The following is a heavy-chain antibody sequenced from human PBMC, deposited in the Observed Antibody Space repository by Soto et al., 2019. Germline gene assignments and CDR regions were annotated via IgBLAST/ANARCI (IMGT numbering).Heavy chain of an antibody. Sequence: ASVKVSCKASGYTFTSYYMHWVRQAPGQGLEWMGIINPSGGSTSYAQKFQGRVTMTRDTSTSTVYMGLSSLRSEDTAVYYCARDFLRIAASPDAFDIWGQGTMVTVSS. CDR2: INPSGGST. V-gene: IGHV1-46*01. D-gene: IGHD6-25*01. CDR3: ARDFLRIAASPDAFDI. CDR1: GYTFTSYY. J-gene: IGHJ3*02.